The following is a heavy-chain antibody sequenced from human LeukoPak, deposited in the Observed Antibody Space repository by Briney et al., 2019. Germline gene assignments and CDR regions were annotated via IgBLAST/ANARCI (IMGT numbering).Heavy chain of an antibody. CDR3: ARGYKPGYSRGWSIFDF. CDR2: INHSGST. D-gene: IGHD6-19*01. J-gene: IGHJ4*02. Sequence: SETLSLTCAVYGGSFSGYYWSWIRQPPGKGLEWIGEINHSGSTNYNPSLKSRVTISVGTSKNQFSLKLSSVTAADTAVYYCARGYKPGYSRGWSIFDFWGQGALVTVSS. V-gene: IGHV4-34*01. CDR1: GGSFSGYY.